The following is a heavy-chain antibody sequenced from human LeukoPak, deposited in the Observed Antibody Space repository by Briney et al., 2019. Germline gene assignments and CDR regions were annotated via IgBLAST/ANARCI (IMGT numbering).Heavy chain of an antibody. V-gene: IGHV4-59*01. CDR2: ISYGVSA. J-gene: IGHJ1*01. D-gene: IGHD5-24*01. CDR1: GDSISNYY. CDR3: AGGLSPEIFHH. Sequence: SETLSLTCTVSGDSISNYYWTWIRQPPGEGLEWLGYISYGVSAIYNPSLKRRVSIVVDMSKKTVALRLTSATPADTAIYFCAGGLSPEIFHHWGQGTLVTVSS.